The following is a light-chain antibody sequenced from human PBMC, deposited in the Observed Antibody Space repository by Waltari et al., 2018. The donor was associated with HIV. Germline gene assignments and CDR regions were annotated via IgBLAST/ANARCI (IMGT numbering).Light chain of an antibody. V-gene: IGLV2-14*03. CDR1: SGDIGAYNF. CDR3: CSHTRSSTWV. CDR2: DVD. Sequence: QSALTQPASVSGSLGQSTTVSCSGTSGDIGAYNFVSWYQQYPGKAPKLIIYDVDKPPSGTSNHFSGSKSGNTASLTISGLQAEDEADYYCCSHTRSSTWVFGGGTKVTVL. J-gene: IGLJ2*01.